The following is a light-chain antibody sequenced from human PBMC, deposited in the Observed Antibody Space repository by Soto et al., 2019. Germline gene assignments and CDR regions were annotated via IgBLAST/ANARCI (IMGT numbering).Light chain of an antibody. J-gene: IGLJ1*01. V-gene: IGLV2-14*01. CDR1: SSDVADYKF. CDR3: DSYTSSGTYV. CDR2: DVS. Sequence: QSVLTQPASVSGSPGQSIAISCTGSSSDVADYKFVSWYQQHPGKAPKLTIYDVSSRPSGVSNRFSGSKSGNTASLTISGLQAEDEADYYCDSYTSSGTYVFGSGTKVTVL.